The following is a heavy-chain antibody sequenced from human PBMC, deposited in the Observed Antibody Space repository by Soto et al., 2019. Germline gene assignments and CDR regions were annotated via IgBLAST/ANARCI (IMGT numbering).Heavy chain of an antibody. CDR3: AKDVFKRGSGGMDV. CDR1: GFTFSSYG. D-gene: IGHD3-10*01. Sequence: GGSLRLSCAASGFTFSSYGMHWVRQAPGKGLEWVAVISYDGSNKYYADSVKGRFTISRDNSKNTLYLQMNSLRAEDTAVYYCAKDVFKRGSGGMDVWGQGTTVTVSS. J-gene: IGHJ6*02. V-gene: IGHV3-30*18. CDR2: ISYDGSNK.